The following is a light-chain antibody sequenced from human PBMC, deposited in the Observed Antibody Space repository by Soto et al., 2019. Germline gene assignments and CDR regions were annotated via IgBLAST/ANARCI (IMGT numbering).Light chain of an antibody. Sequence: VLSQSPGTLSLSPGERATLSCRASQSVSSSYLAWYQQNRGQAPRLLIYGASSRAPGIPDRFGGSGSGTDFTLTISRLEPEDFAVYYCQQYGSSRWTFGQGTKV. CDR1: QSVSSSY. CDR2: GAS. V-gene: IGKV3-20*01. J-gene: IGKJ1*01. CDR3: QQYGSSRWT.